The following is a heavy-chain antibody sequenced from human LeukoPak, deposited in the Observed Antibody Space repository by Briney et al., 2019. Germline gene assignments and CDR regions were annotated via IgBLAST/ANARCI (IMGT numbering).Heavy chain of an antibody. V-gene: IGHV4-39*01. CDR1: GGSISSNSYY. CDR2: LDYSGST. Sequence: SETLSLTCTVSGGSISSNSYYWGWIRQPPGKGLEWIVNLDYSGSTYYNPSLKSRVTISVDTSKNQFSLMLSPVAAADTAVYYCAAPDRSGYYYLYWGQGTLVTVSS. D-gene: IGHD3-22*01. J-gene: IGHJ4*02. CDR3: AAPDRSGYYYLY.